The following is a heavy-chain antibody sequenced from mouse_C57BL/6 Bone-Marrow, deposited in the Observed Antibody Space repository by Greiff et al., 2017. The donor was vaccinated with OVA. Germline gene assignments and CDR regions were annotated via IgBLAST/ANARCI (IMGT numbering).Heavy chain of an antibody. V-gene: IGHV1-63*01. CDR3: ARDGYDGGHYAMDY. Sequence: VQLMESGAELVRPGTSVKMSCKASGYTFTNYWIGWAKQRPGHGLAWIGDIYPGGGYTNYNEKFKGKATLTADKSSSTAYMQFSSLTSEDSAIYYCARDGYDGGHYAMDYWGQGTSVTVSS. CDR1: GYTFTNYW. CDR2: IYPGGGYT. J-gene: IGHJ4*01. D-gene: IGHD2-2*01.